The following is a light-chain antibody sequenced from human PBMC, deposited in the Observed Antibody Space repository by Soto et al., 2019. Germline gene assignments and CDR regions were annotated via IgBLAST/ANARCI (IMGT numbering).Light chain of an antibody. CDR1: SSDVGGYNY. V-gene: IGLV2-14*01. J-gene: IGLJ1*01. CDR2: DVI. Sequence: QSVLTQPASVSGSPGQSITISCTGTSSDVGGYNYVSWYQQHPGKAPKLMIYDVINRPSGVSNRFSGSKSGSTTSLTISGPKAEDEADDYWSSYTCSSTYVFGTGTMVTDL. CDR3: SSYTCSSTYV.